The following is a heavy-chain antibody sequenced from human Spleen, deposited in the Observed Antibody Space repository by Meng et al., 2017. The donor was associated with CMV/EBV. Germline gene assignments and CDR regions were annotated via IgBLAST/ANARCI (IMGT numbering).Heavy chain of an antibody. J-gene: IGHJ4*02. Sequence: SGGTVSSYAISWVRQAPGQGLEWMGGIIPIFGTSKYAQRFQGRVTITTDESTSTAYMELSSLRYEDTAVYYCAREYSGATTNWFDYWGQGTLVTVSS. CDR1: GGTVSSYA. CDR3: AREYSGATTNWFDY. D-gene: IGHD1-26*01. V-gene: IGHV1-69*05. CDR2: IIPIFGTS.